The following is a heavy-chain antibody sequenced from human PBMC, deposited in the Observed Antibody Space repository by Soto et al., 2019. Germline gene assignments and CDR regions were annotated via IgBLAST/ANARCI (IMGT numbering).Heavy chain of an antibody. CDR1: GYSFTSYW. D-gene: IGHD3-3*01. J-gene: IGHJ6*02. CDR2: IYPGDSDT. CDR3: AEPQFRDFWSGDV. V-gene: IGHV5-51*01. Sequence: GESLKISCEASGYSFTSYWIGWVRQLPGKGLEWRGIIYPGDSDTRYSPSFQGQITISADKSISTAYLQWRSLKASATATYYCAEPQFRDFWSGDVWGQGTTVTVSS.